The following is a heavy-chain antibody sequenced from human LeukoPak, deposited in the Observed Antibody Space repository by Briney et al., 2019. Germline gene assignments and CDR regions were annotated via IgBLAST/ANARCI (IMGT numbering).Heavy chain of an antibody. CDR1: GFTFSSYA. CDR2: ISGSGGST. J-gene: IGHJ5*02. V-gene: IGHV3-23*01. Sequence: GGSLRLSCAASGFTFSSYAMSWVRQAPGKGLEWVSAISGSGGSTYYADSVKGRFTISRDDSKNTLYLQMNSLRAEDTAVYYCYCSSTSCRHNWFDPWGQGTLVTVSS. D-gene: IGHD2-2*01. CDR3: YCSSTSCRHNWFDP.